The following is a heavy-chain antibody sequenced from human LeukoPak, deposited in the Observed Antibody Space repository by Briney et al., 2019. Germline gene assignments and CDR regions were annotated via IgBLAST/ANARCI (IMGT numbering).Heavy chain of an antibody. V-gene: IGHV3-23*01. D-gene: IGHD6-13*01. CDR1: GFTFSTYA. CDR3: AKLGEKVIAAAGIFGD. J-gene: IGHJ4*02. CDR2: ISGSGGNT. Sequence: QPGGSLRLSCAASGFTFSTYAMSWVRQAPGKGLEWVSAISGSGGNTYYADSVKGRFTISRDNSKNTLYLQMNSLRAEDTAVYYCAKLGEKVIAAAGIFGDWGQGTLVTVSS.